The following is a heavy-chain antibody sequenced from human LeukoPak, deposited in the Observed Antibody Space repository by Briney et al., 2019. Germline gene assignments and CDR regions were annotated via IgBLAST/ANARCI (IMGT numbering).Heavy chain of an antibody. CDR2: IWNDGNNK. CDR1: GFSFSSYG. Sequence: PGGSLRPSCAASGFSFSSYGMHWVRQAPGKGLEWVAVIWNDGNNKYYADSVKGRFTISRDNSKNTLSLQMNSLRAEDTAVYYCARDNACTSASCYVFEYWGQGTLVTVSS. V-gene: IGHV3-33*01. CDR3: ARDNACTSASCYVFEY. J-gene: IGHJ4*02. D-gene: IGHD2-2*01.